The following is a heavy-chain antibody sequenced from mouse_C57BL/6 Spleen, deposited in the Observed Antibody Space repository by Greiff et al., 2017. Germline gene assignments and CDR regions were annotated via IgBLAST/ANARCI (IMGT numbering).Heavy chain of an antibody. J-gene: IGHJ3*01. CDR1: GYTFTSYW. V-gene: IGHV1-69*01. D-gene: IGHD2-1*01. Sequence: QVQLQPPGAELVMPGASVKLSCKASGYTFTSYWMHWVKQRPGQGLEWIGEIDPSDSYTNYNQKFKGKSTLTVDKSSSTAYMQLSSLTSEDSAVYYCARGGNYRAWFAYWGQGTLVTVSA. CDR2: IDPSDSYT. CDR3: ARGGNYRAWFAY.